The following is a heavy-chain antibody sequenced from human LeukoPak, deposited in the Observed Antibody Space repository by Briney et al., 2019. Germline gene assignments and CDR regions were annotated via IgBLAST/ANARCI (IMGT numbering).Heavy chain of an antibody. CDR1: GYSFTTYW. Sequence: GESLQISCKGSGYSFTTYWIGWVRQMPGKGLEWMGIIYPGDSDTRYSPSFQGQVTISADKSISTAYLQWSSLKASDTAMYYCASRRGSSSTFYDVFVIGGKGKRVPVSS. V-gene: IGHV5-51*01. CDR2: IYPGDSDT. J-gene: IGHJ3*02. CDR3: ASRRGSSSTFYDVFVI. D-gene: IGHD6-6*01.